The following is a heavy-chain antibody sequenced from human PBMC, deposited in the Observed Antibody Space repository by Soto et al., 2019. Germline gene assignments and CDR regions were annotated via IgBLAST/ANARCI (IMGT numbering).Heavy chain of an antibody. D-gene: IGHD6-13*01. Sequence: GGSLRLSCAASGFTFSSYAMSWVRQAPGKGLEWVSAISGSGGSTYYADSVKGRFTISRDNSKNTLYLQMNSLRAEDTAVYYCAKDSAAAGTGKYFDYWGQGTLVTVSS. J-gene: IGHJ4*02. V-gene: IGHV3-23*01. CDR2: ISGSGGST. CDR1: GFTFSSYA. CDR3: AKDSAAAGTGKYFDY.